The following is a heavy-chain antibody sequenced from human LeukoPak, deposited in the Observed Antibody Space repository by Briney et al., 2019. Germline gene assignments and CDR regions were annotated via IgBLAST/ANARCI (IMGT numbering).Heavy chain of an antibody. D-gene: IGHD1-1*01. J-gene: IGHJ6*02. CDR1: GGSISSYY. CDR2: IYDSGST. CDR3: ARVGGTNYYYYGMDV. Sequence: SETLSLTCTVSGGSISSYYWSWIRQPPGKGLEWIGYIYDSGSTNYNPSLKSRVTISVDTSKNQFSLKLSSVTAANTAVYYCARVGGTNYYYYGMDVWGQGTTVTVSS. V-gene: IGHV4-59*01.